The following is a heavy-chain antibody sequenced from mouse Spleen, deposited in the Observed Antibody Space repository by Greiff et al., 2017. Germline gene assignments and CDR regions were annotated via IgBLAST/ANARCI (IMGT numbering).Heavy chain of an antibody. V-gene: IGHV2-5*01. CDR3: AKNFNYGNYEGYFDV. J-gene: IGHJ1*01. CDR2: IWRGGST. Sequence: VQRVESGPGLVQPSQSLSITCTVSGFSLTSYGVHWVRQSPGKGLEWLGVIWRGGSTDYNAAFMSRLSITKDNSKSQVFFKMNSLQADDTAIYYCAKNFNYGNYEGYFDVWGAGTTVTVSS. D-gene: IGHD2-1*01. CDR1: GFSLTSYG.